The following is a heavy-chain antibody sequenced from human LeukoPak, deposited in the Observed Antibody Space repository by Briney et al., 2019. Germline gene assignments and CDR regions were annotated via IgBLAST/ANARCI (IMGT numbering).Heavy chain of an antibody. CDR1: GGSISSGGYY. Sequence: PSQTLSLTCTVSGGSISSGGYYWSWIRQHPGKGLEWIGYIYYSGSTYYNPSLKSRVTISVDTSKNQFSLKLSSVTAADTAVYYCARDGPVFGASDYWGQGTLVTVSS. CDR3: ARDGPVFGASDY. D-gene: IGHD3-16*01. V-gene: IGHV4-31*03. CDR2: IYYSGST. J-gene: IGHJ4*02.